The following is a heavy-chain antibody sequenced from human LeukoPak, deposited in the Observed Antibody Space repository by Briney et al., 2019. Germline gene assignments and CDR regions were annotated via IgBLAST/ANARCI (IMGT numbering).Heavy chain of an antibody. CDR2: DSET. Sequence: DSETRYSPSFEGQVTISADESTNTAYLHWSSLRASDTAIYYCARFSAPFDFWGQGTLVTVSS. CDR3: ARFSAPFDF. V-gene: IGHV5-51*01. D-gene: IGHD6-13*01. J-gene: IGHJ4*02.